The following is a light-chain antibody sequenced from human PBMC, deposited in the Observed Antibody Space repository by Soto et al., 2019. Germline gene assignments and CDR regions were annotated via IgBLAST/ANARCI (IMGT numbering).Light chain of an antibody. CDR1: QGISTW. CDR3: QQVTTFPRT. Sequence: DIQMTQYPSSVAAAVGDRVTITCRASQGISTWLAWYQHKPGTAPKLLIFSAFSLQRGVPSRFAGSGSGTDFTLTIKSLQPEDVATYYCQQVTTFPRTFGQGTKVEIK. CDR2: SAF. V-gene: IGKV1-12*01. J-gene: IGKJ1*01.